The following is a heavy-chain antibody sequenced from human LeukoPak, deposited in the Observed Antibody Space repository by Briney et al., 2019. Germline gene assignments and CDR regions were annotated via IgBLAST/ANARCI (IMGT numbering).Heavy chain of an antibody. D-gene: IGHD5-12*01. V-gene: IGHV3-33*01. CDR3: ARDLRKSGYDYSFDY. CDR1: GFSFSTYG. Sequence: AGRSLRLSCAASGFSFSTYGMHWVRQAPGKGLEWVAVIWYDGSNKYYADPVKGRFTISRDNSKNTLYLQMNSLRDEDTAVYYCARDLRKSGYDYSFDYWGQGILVTVSS. J-gene: IGHJ4*02. CDR2: IWYDGSNK.